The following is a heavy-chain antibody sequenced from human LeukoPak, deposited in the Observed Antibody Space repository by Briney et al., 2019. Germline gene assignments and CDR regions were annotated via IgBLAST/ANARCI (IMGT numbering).Heavy chain of an antibody. CDR1: GGSISSSSYY. CDR2: IYYSEST. D-gene: IGHD1-26*01. Sequence: PSETLSLTCTVSGGSISSSSYYWGWIPQPPGKGLEWIGSIYYSESTYYNPSLKSRVTISVDTYKTPFSLKLSSVTAADTAVYYCARQLEWELLRGEEFDYWGQGTLVTVSS. V-gene: IGHV4-39*01. J-gene: IGHJ4*02. CDR3: ARQLEWELLRGEEFDY.